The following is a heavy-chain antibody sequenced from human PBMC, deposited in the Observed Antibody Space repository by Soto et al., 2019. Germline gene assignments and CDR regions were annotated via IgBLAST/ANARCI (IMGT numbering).Heavy chain of an antibody. Sequence: PSQTLSLTCAVYGGSVSGYYWSWIRKPPGKGLEWNGEINHSGSTHYIPSLKSRVTISVDTSKNQFSLKLSSVPAADTAVYYCARGGGSYYSDYWGQGTLVTVSS. V-gene: IGHV4-34*01. CDR1: GGSVSGYY. CDR2: INHSGST. J-gene: IGHJ4*02. D-gene: IGHD1-26*01. CDR3: ARGGGSYYSDY.